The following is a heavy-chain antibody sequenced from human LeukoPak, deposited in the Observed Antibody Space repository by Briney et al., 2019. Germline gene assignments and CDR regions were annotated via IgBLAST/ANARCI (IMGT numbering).Heavy chain of an antibody. D-gene: IGHD6-19*01. Sequence: PGGSLRLSCAASGFTFSSYWMSWVRQAPGKGREWVANIKQDGSEKNYVDSVKGRFTISRDNAKNSLYLQMNSLRAEDTAVYYCAREAGDSSGWYNWVDPWGQGTLVTVSS. J-gene: IGHJ5*02. CDR1: GFTFSSYW. CDR3: AREAGDSSGWYNWVDP. V-gene: IGHV3-7*01. CDR2: IKQDGSEK.